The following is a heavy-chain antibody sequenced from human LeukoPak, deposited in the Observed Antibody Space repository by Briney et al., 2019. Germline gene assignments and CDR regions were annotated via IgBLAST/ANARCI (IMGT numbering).Heavy chain of an antibody. V-gene: IGHV3-15*01. CDR1: GFTFSNAW. J-gene: IGHJ4*02. CDR3: TAYSSSWGLYYFDY. CDR2: IKSKTDGGTT. D-gene: IGHD6-13*01. Sequence: GGSLRLSCAASGFTFSNAWMSWVRQAPGKGLEWVGRIKSKTDGGTTDYAAPVKGRFTISRDDSKNTLYLQMNSLKTEDTAVYYCTAYSSSWGLYYFDYWGQGTLVTVSS.